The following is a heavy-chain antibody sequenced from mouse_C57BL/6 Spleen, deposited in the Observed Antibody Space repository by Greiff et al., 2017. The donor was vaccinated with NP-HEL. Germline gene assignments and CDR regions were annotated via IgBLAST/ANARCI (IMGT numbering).Heavy chain of an antibody. Sequence: VQLLQSGPELVKPGTSVKLSCKASGYTFTSYDINWVKQRPGQGLEWIGWIYPRDGSTMYNEKFKGKATLTVDTSASTACMALHSLTSAGSAVYFSSAIYSSRVWYFDGWGTGTTVTVSS. CDR2: IYPRDGST. J-gene: IGHJ1*03. CDR1: GYTFTSYD. CDR3: SAIYSSRVWYFDG. V-gene: IGHV1-85*01. D-gene: IGHD1-1*01.